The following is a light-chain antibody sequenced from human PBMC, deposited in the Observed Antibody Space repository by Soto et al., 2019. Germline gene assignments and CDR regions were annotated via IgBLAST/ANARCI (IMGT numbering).Light chain of an antibody. CDR3: QQRSNSPLT. J-gene: IGKJ4*01. CDR1: QSVSSY. V-gene: IGKV3-11*01. Sequence: EIVLTQSPATLSLSPGERATLSCRASQSVSSYLAWYQQKPGQAPRLLIYDASNRATGIPARFSGSGSGTDFTLTISRLAPEDFAVYYCQQRSNSPLTFGGGTKVEIK. CDR2: DAS.